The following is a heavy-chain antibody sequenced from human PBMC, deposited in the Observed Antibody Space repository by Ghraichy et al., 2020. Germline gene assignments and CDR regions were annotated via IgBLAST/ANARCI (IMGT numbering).Heavy chain of an antibody. J-gene: IGHJ4*02. CDR3: ARESHDYYDSSGYYWAYYFDY. V-gene: IGHV4-4*07. CDR2: IYTSGST. CDR1: GGSISSYY. Sequence: SQTLSLTCTVCGGSISSYYWSWIRQPAGKGLEWIGRIYTSGSTNYNPSLKSRVTMSVDTSKNQFSLKLSSVTAADTAVYYCARESHDYYDSSGYYWAYYFDYWGQGTLVTVSS. D-gene: IGHD3-22*01.